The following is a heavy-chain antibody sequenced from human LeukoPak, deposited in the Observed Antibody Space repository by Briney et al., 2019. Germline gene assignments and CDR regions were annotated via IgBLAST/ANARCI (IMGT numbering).Heavy chain of an antibody. CDR3: ASQKTTSRFDP. Sequence: SETLSLTCIVSGGSISRYYWNWIRQSPGKGLEWVGYVYYNGGTTYNPSLKSRVTISVDTSKNQFFLKLNSVTAADSAVYYCASQKTTSRFDPWGRGTLVTVSS. CDR2: VYYNGGT. J-gene: IGHJ5*02. CDR1: GGSISRYY. D-gene: IGHD1-7*01. V-gene: IGHV4-59*01.